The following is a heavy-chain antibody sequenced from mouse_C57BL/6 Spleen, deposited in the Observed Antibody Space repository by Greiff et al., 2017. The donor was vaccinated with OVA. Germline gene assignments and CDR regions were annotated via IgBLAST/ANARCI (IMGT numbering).Heavy chain of an antibody. J-gene: IGHJ4*01. CDR1: GFTFTDYY. V-gene: IGHV7-3*01. Sequence: EVKVVESGGGLVQPGGSLSLSCAASGFTFTDYYMSWVRQPPGKALEWLGFIRNKANGYTTEYSASVKGRFTISRDNSQSILYLQMNALRAEDSATYYCASDPYYYAMDYWGQGTSVTVSS. CDR2: IRNKANGYTT. CDR3: ASDPYYYAMDY.